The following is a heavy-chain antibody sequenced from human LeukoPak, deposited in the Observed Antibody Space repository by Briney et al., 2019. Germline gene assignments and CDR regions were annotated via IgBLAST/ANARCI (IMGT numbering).Heavy chain of an antibody. D-gene: IGHD1-26*01. CDR1: GFTFSSYG. CDR2: ISGSSTTI. V-gene: IGHV3-48*02. J-gene: IGHJ5*02. CDR3: AKDLVGATAS. Sequence: GGSLRLSCAASGFTFSSYGMHWVRQAPGKGLEWVSYISGSSTTIYYADSVKGRFTISRDNAKNSLYLQMNSLRDEDTAVYYCAKDLVGATASWGQGTLVTVSS.